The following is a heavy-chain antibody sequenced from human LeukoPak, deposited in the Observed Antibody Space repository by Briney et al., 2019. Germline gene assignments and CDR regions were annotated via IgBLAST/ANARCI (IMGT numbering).Heavy chain of an antibody. D-gene: IGHD4-23*01. Sequence: SETLSLTCTVSGGSISSYYWSWIRQPAGKGLAWIGRIYSSGSTNYNPSLKSRVSMSVDTSKNQFSLKLTSVTAADTAVYYCARGGKATVVTMWGQGILVTVSS. CDR2: IYSSGST. CDR1: GGSISSYY. V-gene: IGHV4-4*07. J-gene: IGHJ4*02. CDR3: ARGGKATVVTM.